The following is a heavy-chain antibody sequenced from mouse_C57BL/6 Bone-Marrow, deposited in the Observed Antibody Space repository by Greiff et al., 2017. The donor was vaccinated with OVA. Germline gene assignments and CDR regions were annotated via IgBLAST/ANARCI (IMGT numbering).Heavy chain of an antibody. V-gene: IGHV1-69*01. CDR2: IDPSDSYT. CDR3: AKANWEGVDFDY. J-gene: IGHJ2*01. Sequence: QVQLQQPGAELVMPGASVKLSCKASGYTFTSYWMHWVKQRPGQGLEWIGEIDPSDSYTNYNQKFKGKSTLTVDKSSSTAYMQLSSLTSEDSAAYYCAKANWEGVDFDYWGQGTTLTVSS. CDR1: GYTFTSYW. D-gene: IGHD4-1*01.